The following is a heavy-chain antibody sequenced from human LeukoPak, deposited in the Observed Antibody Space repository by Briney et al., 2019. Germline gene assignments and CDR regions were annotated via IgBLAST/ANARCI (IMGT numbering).Heavy chain of an antibody. D-gene: IGHD5-24*01. J-gene: IGHJ4*02. Sequence: GESLRLSCAASGFTFSSYAMSWVRQAPGKGLEWVSAISGSGGSTYYADSVKGRFTISRDDSKNTLCLQMNSLRAEDTAVYYCAKDRDGYTPDYWGQGTLVTVSS. V-gene: IGHV3-23*01. CDR2: ISGSGGST. CDR1: GFTFSSYA. CDR3: AKDRDGYTPDY.